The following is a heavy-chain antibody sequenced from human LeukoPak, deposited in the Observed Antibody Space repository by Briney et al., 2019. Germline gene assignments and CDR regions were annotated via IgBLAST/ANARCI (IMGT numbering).Heavy chain of an antibody. CDR2: ISWNSGSI. CDR3: AKEGLYYFGY. Sequence: PGGSLRLSCAASGFTFDDYAMPWVRQAPGKGLEWVSGISWNSGSIGYADSVKGRFTISRDNAKNSLYLQMNSLRAEDTALYYCAKEGLYYFGYWGQGTLVTVSS. J-gene: IGHJ4*02. V-gene: IGHV3-9*01. CDR1: GFTFDDYA.